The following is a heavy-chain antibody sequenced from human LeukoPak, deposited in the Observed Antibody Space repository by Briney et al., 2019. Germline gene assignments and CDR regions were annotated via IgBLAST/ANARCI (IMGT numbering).Heavy chain of an antibody. Sequence: ASVKVSCKASGYTFTGYYMHWVRQAPGQGLEWMGWINPNSGGTNYAQKFQGRVTMTRDTSISTAYKELSRLRSDDTAVYYCAREGIAAAAWFDPWGQGTLVTVSS. V-gene: IGHV1-2*02. J-gene: IGHJ5*02. CDR3: AREGIAAAAWFDP. D-gene: IGHD6-13*01. CDR2: INPNSGGT. CDR1: GYTFTGYY.